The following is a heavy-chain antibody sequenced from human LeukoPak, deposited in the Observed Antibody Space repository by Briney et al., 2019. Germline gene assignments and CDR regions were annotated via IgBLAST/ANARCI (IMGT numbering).Heavy chain of an antibody. J-gene: IGHJ4*02. V-gene: IGHV1-46*01. CDR1: GYTFTSYY. D-gene: IGHD3-3*01. CDR2: INPSGGGT. Sequence: GASVKVSCKASGYTFTSYYMHWERQAPGQGLEWMGMINPSGGGTTYAQKFQGRLTMTRDTSTSTVYMELSSLRSEDTAVYYCARGSLGFWSGYFGYWGQGTLVTVSS. CDR3: ARGSLGFWSGYFGY.